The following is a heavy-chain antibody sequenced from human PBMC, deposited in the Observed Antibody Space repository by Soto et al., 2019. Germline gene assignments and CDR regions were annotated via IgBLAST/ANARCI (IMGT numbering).Heavy chain of an antibody. J-gene: IGHJ4*02. Sequence: SETLSLTCTVSGGSISSYYWRWIRQPPGKVLECSVYVYYSWXTXXXXXXXXXXXXSXYTXXNRXXXXXXXXXAADTAVYYCARHHDSWGQGTTVTVSS. CDR1: GGSISSYY. CDR3: ARHHDS. CDR2: VYYSWXT. V-gene: IGHV4-59*08.